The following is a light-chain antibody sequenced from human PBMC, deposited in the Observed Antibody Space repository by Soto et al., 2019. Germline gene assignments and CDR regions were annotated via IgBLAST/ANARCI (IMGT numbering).Light chain of an antibody. J-gene: IGKJ3*01. V-gene: IGKV3-15*01. CDR2: GAS. CDR1: QSVSLN. CDR3: QQYNNWPPHTLA. Sequence: EIVMTQSPATLSVSPGERATLSCRASQSVSLNLAWYQQKPGQAPRLLIYGASTRATDIPARFSGSGSGTEFTLTITSLQSEDFAVYYCQQYNNWPPHTLAFGPGTKVDIK.